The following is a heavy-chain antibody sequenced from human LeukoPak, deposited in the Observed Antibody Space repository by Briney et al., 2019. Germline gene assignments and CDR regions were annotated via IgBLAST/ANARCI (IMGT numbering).Heavy chain of an antibody. CDR2: ISASGDSS. CDR1: GFTFSSYA. CDR3: AKGNSPLGAFDY. J-gene: IGHJ4*02. V-gene: IGHV3-23*01. Sequence: PGGSLRLAWAVSGFTFSSYAMSWVRQAAGKGLEWVSAISASGDSSYYADSVKGRFTSSRDNSKNTLYLQMNSLIAEDTAIYYCAKGNSPLGAFDYWGQGTLVTVSS. D-gene: IGHD2-21*01.